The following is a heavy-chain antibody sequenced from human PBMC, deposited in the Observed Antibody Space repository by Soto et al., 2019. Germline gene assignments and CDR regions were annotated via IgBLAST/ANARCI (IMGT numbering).Heavy chain of an antibody. D-gene: IGHD6-19*01. CDR1: GGSISSYY. CDR2: IYYSGST. V-gene: IGHV4-59*12. CDR3: AREVIIPYSSGWRLMDY. J-gene: IGHJ4*02. Sequence: PSETLSLTCTVSGGSISSYYWSWIRQPPGKGLEWIGYIYYSGSTNYNPSLKSRVTISVDTSKNQFSLKLSSVTAADTAVYYCAREVIIPYSSGWRLMDYWGQGTLVTVSS.